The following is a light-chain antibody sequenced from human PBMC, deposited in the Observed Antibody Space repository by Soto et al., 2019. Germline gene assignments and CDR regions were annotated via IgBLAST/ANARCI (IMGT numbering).Light chain of an antibody. V-gene: IGKV3-20*01. Sequence: EIVFTQSPGTLSLSPGERATLSCRASQTVSRSYLAWYQQKPGQAPRLLIFGASSRATGIPDRFSGSGSGTDFTLTISRXEPEDFAMYFCQQYDSSPDTFGQGTKVDTK. CDR3: QQYDSSPDT. CDR1: QTVSRSY. CDR2: GAS. J-gene: IGKJ2*01.